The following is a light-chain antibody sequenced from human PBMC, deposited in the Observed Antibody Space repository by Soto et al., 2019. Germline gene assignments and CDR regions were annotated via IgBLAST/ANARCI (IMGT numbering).Light chain of an antibody. CDR3: GTWDTSLSAGV. Sequence: QSVLTQPPSVSAAPGQKVTISCSGSSSNIGNKYVSWYQQLPGTAPKLLIYENNKRPSGIPDRFSGSKSGTSATLGITGLQTGDEADYYCGTWDTSLSAGVFGGGTK. J-gene: IGLJ3*02. CDR1: SSNIGNKY. V-gene: IGLV1-51*02. CDR2: ENN.